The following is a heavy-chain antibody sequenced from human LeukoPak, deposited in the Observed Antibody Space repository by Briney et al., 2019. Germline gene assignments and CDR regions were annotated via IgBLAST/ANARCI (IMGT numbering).Heavy chain of an antibody. D-gene: IGHD6-19*01. CDR1: GGSISSGSYY. CDR3: ARDILSSGWYLNAFDI. V-gene: IGHV4-61*02. J-gene: IGHJ3*02. CDR2: IYTSGST. Sequence: SETLSLTCTVSGGSISSGSYYWSWIRQPAGKGLEWIGRIYTSGSTNYNPSLKSRVTISVDTSKNQFSLKLSSVTAADTAVYYCARDILSSGWYLNAFDIWGQGTMVTVSS.